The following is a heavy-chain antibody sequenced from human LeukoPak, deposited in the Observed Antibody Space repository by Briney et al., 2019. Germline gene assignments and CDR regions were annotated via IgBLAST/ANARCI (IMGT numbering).Heavy chain of an antibody. CDR1: GGSISSSSYY. J-gene: IGHJ5*02. Sequence: PSETLSLTCTVSGGSISSSSYYWGWVRQPPGKGLEWLGSIYYSGSTYYNPSLKSRVTISVDTSKNQFSLKLSSVTAADTAVYYCARTLGYCSGGNCYRWFDPWGQGTLVTVPS. CDR3: ARTLGYCSGGNCYRWFDP. D-gene: IGHD2-15*01. V-gene: IGHV4-39*01. CDR2: IYYSGST.